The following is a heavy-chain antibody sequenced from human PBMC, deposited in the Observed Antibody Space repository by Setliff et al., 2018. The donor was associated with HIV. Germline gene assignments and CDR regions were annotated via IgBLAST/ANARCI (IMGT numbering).Heavy chain of an antibody. V-gene: IGHV1-24*01. J-gene: IGHJ4*02. CDR3: ARISGYCSSTNCPPDY. D-gene: IGHD2-2*01. CDR1: GYSVTELS. Sequence: ASVKVSCKVSGYSVTELSIHWVRQAPGKGLEWMGSFDLEDGETIYAQKFQGRVTMTEDTSTDTAYMELSSLRSEDTAVYYCARISGYCSSTNCPPDYWGQGTLVTVSS. CDR2: FDLEDGET.